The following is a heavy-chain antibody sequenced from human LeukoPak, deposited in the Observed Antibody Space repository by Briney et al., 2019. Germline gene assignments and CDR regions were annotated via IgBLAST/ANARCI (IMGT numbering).Heavy chain of an antibody. D-gene: IGHD2-2*01. Sequence: PSETLSLTCTVSGGSISSYYWSWIRQPAGKGLEWIGSIYYSGSTYYNPSLKSRVTISVDTSKNQFSLKLSSVTAADTAVYYCARDYIVVVPAYGGWFDPWGQGTLVTVSS. CDR3: ARDYIVVVPAYGGWFDP. V-gene: IGHV4-4*07. CDR2: IYYSGST. CDR1: GGSISSYY. J-gene: IGHJ5*02.